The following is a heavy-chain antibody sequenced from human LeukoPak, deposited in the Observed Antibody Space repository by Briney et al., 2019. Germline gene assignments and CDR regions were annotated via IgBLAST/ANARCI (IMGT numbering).Heavy chain of an antibody. CDR3: ARDKGLIVVVPAAV. CDR1: GGTFSSYA. Sequence: ASVKVSCKASGGTFSSYAISWVRQAPGQGLEWMGRIIPILGIANYARKFQGRVTITADKSTSTAYMELSSLRSEDTAVYYCARDKGLIVVVPAAVWGQGTTVTVSS. D-gene: IGHD2-2*01. V-gene: IGHV1-69*04. CDR2: IIPILGIA. J-gene: IGHJ6*02.